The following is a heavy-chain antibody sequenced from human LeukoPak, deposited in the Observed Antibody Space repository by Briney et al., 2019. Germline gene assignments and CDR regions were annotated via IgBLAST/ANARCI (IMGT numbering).Heavy chain of an antibody. Sequence: GASVKVSCMASGGTFSSYAISWVRQARGQGLEWMGGIIPIFGTANYAQKFQGTVTITADESTSTAYMELSSLRSEDTAVYYCATIDEVGATAIEGNYWGQGTLVTVSS. J-gene: IGHJ4*02. CDR1: GGTFSSYA. CDR2: IIPIFGTA. D-gene: IGHD1-26*01. CDR3: ATIDEVGATAIEGNY. V-gene: IGHV1-69*13.